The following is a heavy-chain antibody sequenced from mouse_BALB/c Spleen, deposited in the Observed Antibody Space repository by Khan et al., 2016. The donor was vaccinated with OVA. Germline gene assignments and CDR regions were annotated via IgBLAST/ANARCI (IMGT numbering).Heavy chain of an antibody. D-gene: IGHD2-14*01. CDR2: INPTNGYT. Sequence: QVQLQQSGAELARPGASVKMSCKASGYTFTSYTIHWIKQRPGQGLEWIGYINPTNGYTNYNQKFKDKATLTTDKSSTTAYLQLISLTSEDSAVYHCVRDVAYHRNDGWFAYWGQGTLVTVSA. J-gene: IGHJ3*01. CDR3: VRDVAYHRNDGWFAY. CDR1: GYTFTSYT. V-gene: IGHV1-4*01.